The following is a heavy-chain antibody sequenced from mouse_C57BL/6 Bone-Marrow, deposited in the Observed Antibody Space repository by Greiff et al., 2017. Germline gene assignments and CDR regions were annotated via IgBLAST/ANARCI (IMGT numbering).Heavy chain of an antibody. CDR2: IYPGDGDT. CDR3: ARSLLGYAMDY. D-gene: IGHD2-1*01. J-gene: IGHJ4*01. Sequence: QVQLKESGAELVKPGASVKISCKASGYAFSSYWMNWVKQRPGKGLEWIGQIYPGDGDTNYNGKFKGKATLTVDKSSSTAYMELRSLTSEDSAVYYCARSLLGYAMDYWGQGTSVTVSS. V-gene: IGHV1-80*01. CDR1: GYAFSSYW.